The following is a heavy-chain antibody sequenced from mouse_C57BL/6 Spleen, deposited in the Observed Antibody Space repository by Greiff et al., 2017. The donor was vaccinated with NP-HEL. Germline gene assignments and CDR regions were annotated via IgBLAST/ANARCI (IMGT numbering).Heavy chain of an antibody. Sequence: VQLQQSGPGLVQPSQSLSITCTVSGFSLTSYGVHWVRQSPGKGLEWLGVIWSGGSTDYNAAFISRLSISKDNSKSQVFFKMNSPQADDTAIYYCARNGGSSSFAYWGQGTLVTVSA. CDR1: GFSLTSYG. CDR2: IWSGGST. CDR3: ARNGGSSSFAY. J-gene: IGHJ3*01. D-gene: IGHD1-1*01. V-gene: IGHV2-2*01.